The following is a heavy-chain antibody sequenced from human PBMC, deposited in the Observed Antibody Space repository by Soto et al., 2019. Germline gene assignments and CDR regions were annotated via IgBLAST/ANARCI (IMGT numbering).Heavy chain of an antibody. CDR1: GGSFSGYY. CDR2: INHSGST. CDR3: ARGRYYDSSGYYRY. J-gene: IGHJ4*02. Sequence: WETLSLTCAVYGGSFSGYYWSWIRQPPGKGLEWIGEINHSGSTNYNPSLKSRVTISVDTSKNQFSLKLSSVTAADTAVYYCARGRYYDSSGYYRYWGQGTLVTVS. D-gene: IGHD3-22*01. V-gene: IGHV4-34*01.